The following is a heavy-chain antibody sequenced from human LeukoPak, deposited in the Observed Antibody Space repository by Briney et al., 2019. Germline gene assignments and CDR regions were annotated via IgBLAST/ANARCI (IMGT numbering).Heavy chain of an antibody. Sequence: GGSLRLSCAASGSTFGTYWMHWVRQAPGKGLMWVSRINGDGSSTTYADSVEGRFTISRDNAQNALYLQMNSLRAEDTAVYYCARGYGGSYRIDFWGQGSLVTVSS. CDR2: INGDGSST. CDR1: GSTFGTYW. V-gene: IGHV3-74*01. D-gene: IGHD1-26*01. CDR3: ARGYGGSYRIDF. J-gene: IGHJ4*02.